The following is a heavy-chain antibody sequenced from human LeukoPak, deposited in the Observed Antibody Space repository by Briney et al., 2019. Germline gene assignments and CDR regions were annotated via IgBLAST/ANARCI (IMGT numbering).Heavy chain of an antibody. D-gene: IGHD3-22*01. J-gene: IGHJ4*02. CDR2: IIPIFGTA. V-gene: IGHV1-69*05. CDR1: GGTFSSYA. Sequence: SVKVSCKASGGTFSSYAISWVRQAPGQGREWMGGIIPIFGTANYAQKFQGRVTMTRDTSTSTVYMELSSLRSEDTAVYYCARDYYDSSGFLDYWGQGTLVTVSS. CDR3: ARDYYDSSGFLDY.